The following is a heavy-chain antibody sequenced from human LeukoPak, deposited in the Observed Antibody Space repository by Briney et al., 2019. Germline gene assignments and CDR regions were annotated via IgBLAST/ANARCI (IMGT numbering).Heavy chain of an antibody. Sequence: ASVKVSCKASGYSFTSYDINWVRQATGQGLEWMGWMNPNRGDTGYAQKFQGRVTITRNTSISTAYMELSSLRSEDTAVYYCARMVRGVPFDYWGQGTLVTVSS. CDR2: MNPNRGDT. V-gene: IGHV1-8*03. CDR3: ARMVRGVPFDY. J-gene: IGHJ4*02. CDR1: GYSFTSYD. D-gene: IGHD3-10*01.